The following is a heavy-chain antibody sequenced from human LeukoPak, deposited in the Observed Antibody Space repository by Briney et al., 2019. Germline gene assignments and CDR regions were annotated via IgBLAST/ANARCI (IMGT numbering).Heavy chain of an antibody. CDR1: GYTFTGYY. V-gene: IGHV1-2*06. J-gene: IGHJ5*02. Sequence: ASVKVSCKASGYTFTGYYMHWVRQAPGQGLEWMGRINPNSGGTNYAQKFQGRVTMTRDTSISTAYMELSRLRSDDTAVYYCARAKYCSSTSCYSPAYSWFDPWGQGTLVTVSS. CDR3: ARAKYCSSTSCYSPAYSWFDP. D-gene: IGHD2-2*01. CDR2: INPNSGGT.